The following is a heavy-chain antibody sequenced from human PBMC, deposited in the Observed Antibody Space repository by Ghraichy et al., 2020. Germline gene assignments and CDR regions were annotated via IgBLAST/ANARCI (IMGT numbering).Heavy chain of an antibody. J-gene: IGHJ6*03. Sequence: GGSLRLSCAASGFRFRDYYMSWIRQAPGKGLEWVSYISGSTSYTKYADSVRGRFTISRDNAKNSLYLQMNSLRAEETAVYYCARDNGESRYSYDTHYYYYYIDVWGKGTTVTVSS. CDR1: GFRFRDYY. CDR3: ARDNGESRYSYDTHYYYYYIDV. V-gene: IGHV3-11*05. D-gene: IGHD5-18*01. CDR2: ISGSTSYT.